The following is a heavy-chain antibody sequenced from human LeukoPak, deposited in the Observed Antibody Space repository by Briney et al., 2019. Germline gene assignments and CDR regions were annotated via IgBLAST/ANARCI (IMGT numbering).Heavy chain of an antibody. Sequence: SETLSLTCTVSGGSISSYYWSWIRQPPGKGLEWIGYIYYSGSTNYNPSLKSRVTISVDTSKNQFSLKLSSVTAADTAVYYCARDSSGSYWASWFDPWGQGTLVTVSS. J-gene: IGHJ5*02. CDR1: GGSISSYY. D-gene: IGHD1-26*01. V-gene: IGHV4-59*01. CDR2: IYYSGST. CDR3: ARDSSGSYWASWFDP.